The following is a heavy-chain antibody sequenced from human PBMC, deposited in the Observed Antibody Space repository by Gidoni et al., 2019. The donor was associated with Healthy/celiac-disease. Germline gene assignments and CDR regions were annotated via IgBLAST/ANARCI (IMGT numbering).Heavy chain of an antibody. CDR3: ARVHCSGGSCYSVHYYGMDV. Sequence: QVQLVQSGAAVKKPGASVKVSCKASGYTFTSYLMHWVRQAPGQGLEWMGIINPSGGSTSYAQKFQGRVTMTRDTSTSTVYMELSSLRSEDTAVYYCARVHCSGGSCYSVHYYGMDVWGQGTTVTVSS. V-gene: IGHV1-46*01. CDR2: INPSGGST. D-gene: IGHD2-15*01. J-gene: IGHJ6*02. CDR1: GYTFTSYL.